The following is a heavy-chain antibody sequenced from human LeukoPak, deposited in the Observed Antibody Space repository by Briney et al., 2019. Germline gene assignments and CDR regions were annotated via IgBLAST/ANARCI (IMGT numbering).Heavy chain of an antibody. D-gene: IGHD3-22*01. J-gene: IGHJ4*02. CDR2: IYTSGST. Sequence: PSETLSLTCTVSGGSISSYYWSWIRQPAGKGLEWIGRIYTSGSTNYNPSLKSRVTMSVDTSKNQFSLKLNSVTAADTAVYFCARGPPTDYYDSSGFYYVFDYWGQGTLVTVSS. V-gene: IGHV4-4*07. CDR3: ARGPPTDYYDSSGFYYVFDY. CDR1: GGSISSYY.